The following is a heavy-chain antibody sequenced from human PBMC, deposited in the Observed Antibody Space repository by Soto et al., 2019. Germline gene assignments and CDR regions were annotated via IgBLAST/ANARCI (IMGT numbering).Heavy chain of an antibody. CDR3: ARGLGFAFGI. J-gene: IGHJ3*02. CDR2: ISSGGVTI. V-gene: IGHV3-48*02. D-gene: IGHD1-26*01. CDR1: GFTFSSYS. Sequence: EVQLVESGGGLVQPGGSLRLSCAASGFTFSSYSMNWVRQAPGKGLEWVSYISSGGVTIYYTDSVKGRFTISRDNAKNSLYLQMNNLRDEDTAVYYCARGLGFAFGIWGQGTMVTVSS.